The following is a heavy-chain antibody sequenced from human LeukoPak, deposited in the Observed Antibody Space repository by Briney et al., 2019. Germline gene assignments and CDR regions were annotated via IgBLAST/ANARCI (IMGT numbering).Heavy chain of an antibody. D-gene: IGHD6-13*01. CDR1: GFIVSSNS. Sequence: GGSLRLSCAASGFIVSSNSMSWVRQAPGKGLEWVANIKQDGSEKYYVDSVKGRFTISRDNAKNSLYLQMNSLRAEDTAVYYCARDSSSWYYFDYWGQGTLVTVSS. CDR2: IKQDGSEK. J-gene: IGHJ4*02. CDR3: ARDSSSWYYFDY. V-gene: IGHV3-7*01.